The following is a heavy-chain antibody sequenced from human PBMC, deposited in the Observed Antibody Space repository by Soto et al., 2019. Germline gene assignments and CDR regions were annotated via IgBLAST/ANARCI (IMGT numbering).Heavy chain of an antibody. D-gene: IGHD1-1*01. CDR2: TNCCNGHT. CDR3: ARGKGVEENYYSWGMDV. Sequence: GSVKESRKASGYTFSTYALHWVRQAPAQGLEWMGWTNCCNGHTRYSQKFRDRVTIPRNTPASTAYTELIGLRYEDTAVYYCARGKGVEENYYSWGMDVWGQGTTVTVSS. CDR1: GYTFSTYA. V-gene: IGHV1-3*01. J-gene: IGHJ6*02.